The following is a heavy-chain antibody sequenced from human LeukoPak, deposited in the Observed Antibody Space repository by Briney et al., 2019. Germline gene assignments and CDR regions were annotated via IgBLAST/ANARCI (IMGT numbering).Heavy chain of an antibody. D-gene: IGHD6-13*01. Sequence: PGGSLRLSCAASGFSFRNYGMHWVRQAPGEVLEWVAIIWYDGSNKYYADSVKGRFTISRDNSKNTLYLQMNSPRAEDTAVYYCATVRRRDSSRWYANYWRQGTLVTVSS. J-gene: IGHJ4*02. CDR2: IWYDGSNK. CDR1: GFSFRNYG. CDR3: ATVRRRDSSRWYANY. V-gene: IGHV3-33*01.